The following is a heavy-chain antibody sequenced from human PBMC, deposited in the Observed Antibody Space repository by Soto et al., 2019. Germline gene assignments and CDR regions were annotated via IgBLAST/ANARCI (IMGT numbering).Heavy chain of an antibody. CDR2: IYYSGST. Sequence: SETLSLTCTVSGGSISSSSYYWGWIRQPPGKGLEWIGSIYYSGSTYYNPSLKSRVTISVDTSKNQFSLKLSSVTAADTAVYYCARLPVVVTAIDYWGQGTLVTVSS. CDR3: ARLPVVVTAIDY. D-gene: IGHD2-21*02. CDR1: GGSISSSSYY. V-gene: IGHV4-39*01. J-gene: IGHJ4*02.